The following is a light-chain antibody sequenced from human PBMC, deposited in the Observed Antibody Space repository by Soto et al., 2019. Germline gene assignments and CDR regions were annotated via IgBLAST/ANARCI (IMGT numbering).Light chain of an antibody. Sequence: QLVLTQSPSASASLGASVKLTCTLSSGHSSYAIAWPQQQPEKGPRYLMKLNSDGSHSKADGIPDRFSGSSSGAERYLTISSLQSEDEADYYCQTWGTGIQLFGGGTKLTVL. CDR3: QTWGTGIQL. CDR2: LNSDGSH. CDR1: SGHSSYA. J-gene: IGLJ2*01. V-gene: IGLV4-69*01.